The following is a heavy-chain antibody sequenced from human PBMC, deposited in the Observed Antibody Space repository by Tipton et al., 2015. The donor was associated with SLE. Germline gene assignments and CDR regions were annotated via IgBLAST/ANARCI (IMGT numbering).Heavy chain of an antibody. CDR1: GFTFSSYA. CDR3: AKDLAYRGGLDY. J-gene: IGHJ4*02. D-gene: IGHD2-21*01. CDR2: ISGSGGST. V-gene: IGHV3-23*01. Sequence: SLRLSCAASGFTFSSYAMSWVRQAPGKGLEWVSAISGSGGSTYYADSVKGRFTISRDNSKNTLYLQMNSLSAEDTAVYYCAKDLAYRGGLDYWGQGTLVTVSS.